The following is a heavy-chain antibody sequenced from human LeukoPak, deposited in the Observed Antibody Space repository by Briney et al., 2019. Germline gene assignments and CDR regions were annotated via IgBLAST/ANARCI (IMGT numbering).Heavy chain of an antibody. Sequence: GGSLRLSCAASGFTFSSYAMSWVRQAPGKGLEWVSGISGSGGSTYYADSVKGRFTISRDNSKNTPYLQMNSLRAEDTAVYYCATTADYWGSYGWGQGTLVTVSS. CDR2: ISGSGGST. J-gene: IGHJ4*02. V-gene: IGHV3-23*01. CDR1: GFTFSSYA. D-gene: IGHD7-27*01. CDR3: ATTADYWGSYG.